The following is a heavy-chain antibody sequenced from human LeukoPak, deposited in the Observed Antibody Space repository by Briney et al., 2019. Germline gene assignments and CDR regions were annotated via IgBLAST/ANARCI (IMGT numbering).Heavy chain of an antibody. D-gene: IGHD2-2*01. Sequence: SETLSLTCTVSGGSISSYYWRWIRQPPGKGLEWIGYIYYSGSTNYNPSLKSRVTIPVDTSKNQFSLKLSSVTAADTAVYYCARDPGYCSSTSCWDYYYGMDVWGQGTTVTVSS. CDR3: ARDPGYCSSTSCWDYYYGMDV. CDR2: IYYSGST. J-gene: IGHJ6*02. V-gene: IGHV4-59*01. CDR1: GGSISSYY.